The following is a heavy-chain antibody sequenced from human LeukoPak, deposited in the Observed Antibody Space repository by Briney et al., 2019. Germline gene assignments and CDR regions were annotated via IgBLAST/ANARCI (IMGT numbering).Heavy chain of an antibody. CDR2: ISSSSSYK. CDR3: ARDSGAQNWNFAFDI. CDR1: GFTFSSYS. J-gene: IGHJ3*02. Sequence: GGSLRLSCAASGFTFSSYSMNWVRQAPGKGLEWVSSISSSSSYKYYAESVRGRFTISRDNARNSLYLQVNSLRADDTAVYYCARDSGAQNWNFAFDIWGQGTMVTVSS. D-gene: IGHD1-7*01. V-gene: IGHV3-21*01.